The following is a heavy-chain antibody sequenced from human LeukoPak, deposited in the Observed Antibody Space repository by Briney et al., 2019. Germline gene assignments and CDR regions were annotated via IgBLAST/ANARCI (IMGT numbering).Heavy chain of an antibody. V-gene: IGHV4-59*12. J-gene: IGHJ4*02. CDR3: ARAGNNYYGSGSYFDY. CDR2: IYYSGST. D-gene: IGHD3-10*01. CDR1: GGSISSYY. Sequence: SETLSLTCTVSGGSISSYYWSWIRQPPGKGLEWIGSIYYSGSTYYNPSLKSRVTISVDTSKNQFSLKLSSVTAADTAVYYCARAGNNYYGSGSYFDYWGQGTLVTVSS.